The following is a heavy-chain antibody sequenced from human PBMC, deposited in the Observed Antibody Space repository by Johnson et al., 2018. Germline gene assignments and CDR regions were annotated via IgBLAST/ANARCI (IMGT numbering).Heavy chain of an antibody. D-gene: IGHD1-1*01. CDR3: AKDMGGWNHPHDYYGRDV. J-gene: IGHJ6*02. CDR1: GGTFSSYA. Sequence: QVQLVQSGAEVKKPGSSVKVSCKASGGTFSSYAISWVRQAPGQGLEWMGGIIPIFGTANYAQKFQGRVTINADESTGTAYMELSSLRSEDTALYYCAKDMGGWNHPHDYYGRDVWGQGTTVTVSS. CDR2: IIPIFGTA. V-gene: IGHV1-69*01.